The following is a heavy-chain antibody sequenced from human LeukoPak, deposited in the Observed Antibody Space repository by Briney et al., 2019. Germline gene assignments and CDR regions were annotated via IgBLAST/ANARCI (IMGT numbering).Heavy chain of an antibody. CDR2: IDPSDSCT. CDR1: GYSFTSYW. Sequence: GESLKISCKGSGYSFTSYWISWVRQMPGKGLEWMGRIDPSDSCTNYSPSFQGHVTISADKSISTAYLQWSSLKASDTAMYYCARRHGSGWYAFDYWGQGTLVTVSS. V-gene: IGHV5-10-1*01. J-gene: IGHJ4*02. CDR3: ARRHGSGWYAFDY. D-gene: IGHD6-19*01.